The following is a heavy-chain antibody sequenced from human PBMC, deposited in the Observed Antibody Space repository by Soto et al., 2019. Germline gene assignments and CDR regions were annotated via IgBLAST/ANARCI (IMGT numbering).Heavy chain of an antibody. CDR2: IYYSGST. Sequence: SETLSLTCTVSGGSISSSSYYWGWIRQPPGKGLEWIGSIYYSGSTYYNPSLKSRVTISVDTSKNQFSLKLSSVTAADTAVYYCARNRYGSGADYYYMDVWGKGTTVTVSS. D-gene: IGHD3-10*01. CDR3: ARNRYGSGADYYYMDV. J-gene: IGHJ6*03. V-gene: IGHV4-39*07. CDR1: GGSISSSSYY.